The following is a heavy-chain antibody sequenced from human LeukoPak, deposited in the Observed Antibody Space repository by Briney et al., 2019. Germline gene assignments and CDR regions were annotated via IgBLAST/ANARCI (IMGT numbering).Heavy chain of an antibody. CDR1: GGSISSSNW. D-gene: IGHD1/OR15-1a*01. Sequence: PSETLSLTCAVSGGSISSSNWWSWVRQPPGKGLEWIGEIYHSGSTNYNPSLKSRVTISVDKSKNQFSLKLSSVTAADTAVYYCARGNGLRYNWYTPRGDWFDPWGQGTLVTISS. CDR2: IYHSGST. J-gene: IGHJ5*02. V-gene: IGHV4-4*02. CDR3: ARGNGLRYNWYTPRGDWFDP.